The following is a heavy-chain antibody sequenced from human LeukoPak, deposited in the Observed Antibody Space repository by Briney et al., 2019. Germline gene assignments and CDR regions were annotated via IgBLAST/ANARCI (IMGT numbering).Heavy chain of an antibody. J-gene: IGHJ4*02. CDR3: ARIWLTRSYYFDY. Sequence: ESGPTLANPTQTLTLTCTFSGFSLSTSGVCVSWIRQPPGKALEWLARIGWDDDKYYSTSLKTRLTISKDTSKNQVVLTMTNMDPVDTATYYCARIWLTRSYYFDYWGQGTLVTVSS. V-gene: IGHV2-70*11. CDR2: IGWDDDK. D-gene: IGHD5-12*01. CDR1: GFSLSTSGVC.